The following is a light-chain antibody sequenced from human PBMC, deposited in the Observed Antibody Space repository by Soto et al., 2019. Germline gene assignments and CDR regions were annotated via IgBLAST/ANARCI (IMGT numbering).Light chain of an antibody. CDR3: QKYNSPPRT. CDR1: QGIRNY. CDR2: DTP. V-gene: IGKV1-27*01. J-gene: IGKJ1*01. Sequence: DIQMTQSPSSLSASVGDRATITCRASQGIRNYLAWYQQKPGKVPKLLIYDTPTLQSGVPSRFSGTGSGTDFTLTISSLQPEDVATYYCQKYNSPPRTFGQGTKVEIK.